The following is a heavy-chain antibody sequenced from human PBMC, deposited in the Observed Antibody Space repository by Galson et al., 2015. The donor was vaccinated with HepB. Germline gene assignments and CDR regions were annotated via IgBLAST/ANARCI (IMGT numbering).Heavy chain of an antibody. J-gene: IGHJ4*02. CDR3: SRETDCSSTSCYDY. V-gene: IGHV3-49*03. Sequence: SLRLSCAGSGFTFGDYAMGWFRQAPGKGLEWVGFLRSKAYGGTTEYAASVKGRFTMSRDDSKSIAYLQMNSLKTEDTAVYYCSRETDCSSTSCYDYWGQGTLVTVSS. CDR2: LRSKAYGGTT. D-gene: IGHD2-2*01. CDR1: GFTFGDYA.